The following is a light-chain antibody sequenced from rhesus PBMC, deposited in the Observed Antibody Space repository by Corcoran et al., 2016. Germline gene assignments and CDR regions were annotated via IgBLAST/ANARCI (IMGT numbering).Light chain of an antibody. Sequence: DIQMTQSPSSLSASVGDTVTITCRASHSVSSWLAWYQQKPGKAPELLIYRALRLQTGVPSRFSGSGSGTDFPLTISSLQSEDFATYYCQQYSSSPPWTFGQGTKVEFK. CDR2: RAL. J-gene: IGKJ1*01. CDR1: HSVSSW. V-gene: IGKV1-22*01. CDR3: QQYSSSPPWT.